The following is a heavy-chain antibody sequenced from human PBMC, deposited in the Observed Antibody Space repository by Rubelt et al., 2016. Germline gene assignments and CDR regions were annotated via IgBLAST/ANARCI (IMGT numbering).Heavy chain of an antibody. J-gene: IGHJ4*02. Sequence: EVQLVESGGGLVKPGGSLRLSCAASGFTFSSYSMNWVRQAPGKGLEWVSSISSSSSYIYYVDAVKGRFTISRDNAKNSLYLQMSSLRAEDTAVYYCARDLYGDYAFDYWGQGTLVTVSS. D-gene: IGHD4-17*01. V-gene: IGHV3-21*01. CDR3: ARDLYGDYAFDY. CDR2: ISSSSSYI. CDR1: GFTFSSYS.